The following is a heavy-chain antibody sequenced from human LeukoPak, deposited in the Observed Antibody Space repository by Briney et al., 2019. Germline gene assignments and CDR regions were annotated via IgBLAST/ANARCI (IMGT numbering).Heavy chain of an antibody. V-gene: IGHV1-8*01. Sequence: ASVKVSCKASGYTFTSYDINWVRQATGQGLEWTGWMNPNSGNTGYAQKFQGRVTMTRNTSISTAYMELSSLRSEDTAVYYCARGVTLYYYFDLWGRGTLVTVSS. J-gene: IGHJ2*01. CDR1: GYTFTSYD. D-gene: IGHD4-23*01. CDR2: MNPNSGNT. CDR3: ARGVTLYYYFDL.